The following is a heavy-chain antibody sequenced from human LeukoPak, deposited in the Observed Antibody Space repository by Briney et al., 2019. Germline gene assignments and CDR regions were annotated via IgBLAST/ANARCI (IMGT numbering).Heavy chain of an antibody. Sequence: GGSLRLSCAASGFTFSSYSMNWVRQAPGKGLEWVSSISSSSSYIYYADSVKGRFTISRDNSKSTLYLQMNSLRAEDTAVYYCAEGGVRVVPATVLPYYYYMDVWGKGTTVTVSS. CDR2: ISSSSSYI. CDR1: GFTFSSYS. J-gene: IGHJ6*03. V-gene: IGHV3-21*04. D-gene: IGHD2-2*01. CDR3: AEGGVRVVPATVLPYYYYMDV.